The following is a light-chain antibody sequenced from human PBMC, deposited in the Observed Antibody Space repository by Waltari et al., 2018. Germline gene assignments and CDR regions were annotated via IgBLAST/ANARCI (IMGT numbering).Light chain of an antibody. CDR1: QSISRN. CDR2: GAS. V-gene: IGKV3-15*01. Sequence: EVLMTQSPATLSVSPGERATLPCRASQSISRNLAWYQQKPGQAPRLPIYGASTRATGIPARFSGSGSGTECTLSISSLQSEDFAVYYCQQYNNWRTFGQGTKLEIK. J-gene: IGKJ2*01. CDR3: QQYNNWRT.